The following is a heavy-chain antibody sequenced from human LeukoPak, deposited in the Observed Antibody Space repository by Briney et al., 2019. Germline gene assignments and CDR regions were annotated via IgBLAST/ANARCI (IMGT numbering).Heavy chain of an antibody. CDR3: AKDRSLGVEVTTNPQFDY. CDR1: GFTFSSYS. D-gene: IGHD2-21*02. V-gene: IGHV3-48*01. CDR2: IRSSGNTI. J-gene: IGHJ4*02. Sequence: GGSLRLSCAASGFTFSSYSMNWVRQAPGKGLEWVSYIRSSGNTIYYADSVKGRFTISRDNTKNSVYLQMNSLRAEDTAVYYCAKDRSLGVEVTTNPQFDYWGQGTLVTVSS.